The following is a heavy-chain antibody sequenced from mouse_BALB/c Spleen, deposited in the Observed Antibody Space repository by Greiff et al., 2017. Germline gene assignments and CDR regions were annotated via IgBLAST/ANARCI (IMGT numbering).Heavy chain of an antibody. D-gene: IGHD2-2*01. CDR2: IYPGGGYT. V-gene: IGHV1-63*02. J-gene: IGHJ4*01. Sequence: QVHVKQSGAELVRPGTSVKISCKASGYTFTNYWLGWVKQRPGHGLEWIGDIYPGGGYTNYNEKFKGKATLTADTSSSTAYMQLSSLTSEDSAVYFCARAYGYDVGYYAMDYWGQGTSVTVSS. CDR3: ARAYGYDVGYYAMDY. CDR1: GYTFTNYW.